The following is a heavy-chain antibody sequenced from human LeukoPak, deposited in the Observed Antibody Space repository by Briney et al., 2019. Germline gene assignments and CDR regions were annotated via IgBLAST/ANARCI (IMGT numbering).Heavy chain of an antibody. Sequence: GGSLRLSCAASGFTFSNYAMSWVRQAPGKGLEWVSVISGSGGSTDYADSVKGRFTISRDNSGNTLYLQMNSLRAEDTAVYYCAKDQERWFDPWGQGTLVTVSS. D-gene: IGHD6-25*01. CDR1: GFTFSNYA. CDR3: AKDQERWFDP. J-gene: IGHJ5*02. V-gene: IGHV3-23*01. CDR2: ISGSGGST.